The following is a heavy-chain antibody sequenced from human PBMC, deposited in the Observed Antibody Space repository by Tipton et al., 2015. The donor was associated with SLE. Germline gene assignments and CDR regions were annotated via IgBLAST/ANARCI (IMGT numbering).Heavy chain of an antibody. Sequence: TLSLTCTVSGGSISSSSYYWGWIRQPPGKGLEWIGEINYSGSTNYNASLKSRVTISVDTSKNQFSLKLSSVTAADTAVYYCARSQSVWGNPYYYMDVWGKETTVTVSS. V-gene: IGHV4-39*07. CDR3: ARSQSVWGNPYYYMDV. CDR1: GGSISSSSYY. J-gene: IGHJ6*03. D-gene: IGHD2-8*01. CDR2: INYSGST.